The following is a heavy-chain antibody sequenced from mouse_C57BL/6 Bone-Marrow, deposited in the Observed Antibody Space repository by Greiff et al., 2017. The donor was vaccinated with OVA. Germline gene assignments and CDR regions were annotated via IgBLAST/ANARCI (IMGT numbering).Heavy chain of an antibody. CDR3: ATSPYYGSRDWYFDV. D-gene: IGHD1-1*01. CDR2: IVPNSGGT. Sequence: QVQLQQPGAELVKPGASVKLSCKASGYTFTSYWMHCVKQRPGRGLEGMGRIVPNSGGTKYNEKFKSTATLTVDKPASTAYMQLSSLTSEDSAVYYCATSPYYGSRDWYFDVWGTGTTVTVSS. CDR1: GYTFTSYW. V-gene: IGHV1-72*01. J-gene: IGHJ1*03.